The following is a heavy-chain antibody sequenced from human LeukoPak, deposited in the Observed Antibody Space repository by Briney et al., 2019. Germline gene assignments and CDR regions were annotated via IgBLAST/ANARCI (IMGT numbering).Heavy chain of an antibody. CDR2: MNPNSGKT. Sequence: ASVKVSCKASGYTFTSYDINWVRQAPGQGLGRMGWMNPNSGKTGYAQKFQGRVTMTRNTSISTAYMELSSLRAEDTAVYYCARDVGFYYGSGTCTREDALDVWGQGTMVTVSS. CDR3: ARDVGFYYGSGTCTREDALDV. D-gene: IGHD3-10*01. CDR1: GYTFTSYD. V-gene: IGHV1-8*01. J-gene: IGHJ3*01.